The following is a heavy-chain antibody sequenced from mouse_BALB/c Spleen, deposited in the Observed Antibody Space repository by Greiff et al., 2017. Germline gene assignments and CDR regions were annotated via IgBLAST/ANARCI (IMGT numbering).Heavy chain of an antibody. Sequence: ESGPGLVKPSQSLSLTCSVTGYSITSGYYWNWIRQFPGNKLEWMGYISYDGSNNYNPSLKNRISITRDTSKNQFFLKLNSVTTEDTATYDCAQIYYDYDGYYFDYWGQGTTLTVSS. D-gene: IGHD2-4*01. J-gene: IGHJ2*01. CDR3: AQIYYDYDGYYFDY. V-gene: IGHV3-6*02. CDR1: GYSITSGYY. CDR2: ISYDGSN.